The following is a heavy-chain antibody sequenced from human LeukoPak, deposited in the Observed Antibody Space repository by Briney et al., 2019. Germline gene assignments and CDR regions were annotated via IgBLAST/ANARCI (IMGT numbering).Heavy chain of an antibody. CDR2: IKQDGSAK. J-gene: IGHJ4*02. CDR3: ARIGYSSSSLDF. CDR1: GFTFTNYW. Sequence: GGSLRLSCAASGFTFTNYWMTWVRQAPGKGLEWVANIKQDGSAKYYVDSVKGRFTISRDNAKNSLYLQMNSLRAEDTAVYNCARIGYSSSSLDFWGRGTLVTVSS. V-gene: IGHV3-7*03. D-gene: IGHD6-6*01.